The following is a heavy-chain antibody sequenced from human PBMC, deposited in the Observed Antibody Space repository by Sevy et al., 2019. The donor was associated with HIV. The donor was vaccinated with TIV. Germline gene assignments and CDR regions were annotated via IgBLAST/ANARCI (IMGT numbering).Heavy chain of an antibody. D-gene: IGHD6-13*01. V-gene: IGHV3-7*01. CDR2: IKQDGSKK. Sequence: GGSLRLSCAASGFTSSSYWMTWVRQAPGKGLEWAANIKQDGSKKYYVDSVKGRFTISRDNAKNSVYLQMNSLRAEDTAVYYCAREIAAAGSYWGQGTLVTVSS. CDR3: AREIAAAGSY. CDR1: GFTSSSYW. J-gene: IGHJ4*02.